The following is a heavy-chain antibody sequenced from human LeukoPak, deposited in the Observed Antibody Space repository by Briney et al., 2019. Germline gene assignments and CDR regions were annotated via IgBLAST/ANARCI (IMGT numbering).Heavy chain of an antibody. D-gene: IGHD3-3*01. CDR2: ISAYNGNT. CDR3: ARSEVLGDFGSGYYRGYFDY. V-gene: IGHV1-18*01. J-gene: IGHJ4*02. CDR1: GYTFTSYG. Sequence: GASVNVSCKASGYTFTSYGISWVRQAPGQGLEWMGWISAYNGNTNYAQKFQGRVTITADESTSTAYMELSRLRSDDTAVYYCARSEVLGDFGSGYYRGYFDYWGQGTLVTVSS.